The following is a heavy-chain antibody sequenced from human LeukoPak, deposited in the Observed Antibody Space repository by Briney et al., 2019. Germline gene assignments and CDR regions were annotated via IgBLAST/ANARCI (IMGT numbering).Heavy chain of an antibody. CDR1: GFTFSNHW. CDR2: ITSDGSST. J-gene: IGHJ6*02. Sequence: GGSLRLSCAASGFTFSNHWMHWVRQAPGKGLVWVSRITSDGSSTSYADSVKGRFIISRDNAQKTSYLQMNSLRAEDTAVYYCAREGSGSSDWFFYYYGMDVWGQGTTVTVSS. CDR3: AREGSGSSDWFFYYYGMDV. V-gene: IGHV3-74*01. D-gene: IGHD6-19*01.